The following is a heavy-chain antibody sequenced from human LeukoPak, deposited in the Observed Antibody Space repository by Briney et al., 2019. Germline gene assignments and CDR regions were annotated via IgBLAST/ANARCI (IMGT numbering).Heavy chain of an antibody. V-gene: IGHV3-53*01. J-gene: IGHJ4*02. D-gene: IGHD6-19*01. CDR1: GFTVSSNY. CDR3: AKGSGSGWYRPVDY. CDR2: IYSGGST. Sequence: GGSLRLSCAASGFTVSSNYMSWVRQAPGKGLEWVSVIYSGGSTYYADSVKGRFTISRDNSKNTLNLQMRSLRAEDTAVSYCAKGSGSGWYRPVDYWGQGTLVTVSS.